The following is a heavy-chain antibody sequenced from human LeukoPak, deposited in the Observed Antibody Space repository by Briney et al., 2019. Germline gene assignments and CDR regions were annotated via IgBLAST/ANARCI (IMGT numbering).Heavy chain of an antibody. CDR2: IYPADSDI. J-gene: IGHJ5*02. Sequence: GESLKISCKGSGYVINNYWIGWVRQMPGKGLEWMGIIYPADSDIRYSPSFQGQVTISADKSISTAYLQWSSLKASDTAMYYCARQEYCSGGSCYTWFDPWGQGTLVTVSS. D-gene: IGHD2-15*01. CDR1: GYVINNYW. CDR3: ARQEYCSGGSCYTWFDP. V-gene: IGHV5-51*01.